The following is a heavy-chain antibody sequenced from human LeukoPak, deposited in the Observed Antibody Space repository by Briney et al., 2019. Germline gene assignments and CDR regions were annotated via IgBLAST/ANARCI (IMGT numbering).Heavy chain of an antibody. CDR2: ISSSSSTI. J-gene: IGHJ4*02. CDR1: GFTFSSYS. D-gene: IGHD5-12*01. Sequence: GGSLRLSCAASGFTFSSYSMNWVRQAPGKGLEWVSYISSSSSTIYYADSVKGRFTISRDNAKNSLYLQMNSLRAEDTAVYYCASHSGYDIQKRDYWGQGTLVTVSS. V-gene: IGHV3-48*01. CDR3: ASHSGYDIQKRDY.